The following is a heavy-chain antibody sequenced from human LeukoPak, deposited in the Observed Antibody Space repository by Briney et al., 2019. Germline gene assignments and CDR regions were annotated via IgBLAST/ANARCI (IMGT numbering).Heavy chain of an antibody. CDR3: AKKGYYDGSGYYMYYFDH. CDR2: ISGSGGTA. Sequence: GGSLRRSCAASGFTFSIYAMSWVRQAPGKGLEWVSAISGSGGTAYYADSVKGRFTISRDNSKNTLYLQVNILRAEDTAVYYCAKKGYYDGSGYYMYYFDHWGQGTLVTVSS. J-gene: IGHJ4*02. V-gene: IGHV3-23*01. CDR1: GFTFSIYA. D-gene: IGHD3-22*01.